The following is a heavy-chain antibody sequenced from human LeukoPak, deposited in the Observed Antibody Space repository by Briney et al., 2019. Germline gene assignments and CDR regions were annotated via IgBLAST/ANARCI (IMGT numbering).Heavy chain of an antibody. CDR1: GFTFSNYA. J-gene: IGHJ4*02. D-gene: IGHD2-21*02. CDR2: ISGSGDST. Sequence: GGSLRLSCAASGFTFSNYAMSWVRQAPGKGLEWVSDISGSGDSTNYADSVTGRFTVSRDNSKNTVDLQMNNLRVDDTAIYYCAKDHANTPVVTNWGQGILVSVSS. CDR3: AKDHANTPVVTN. V-gene: IGHV3-23*01.